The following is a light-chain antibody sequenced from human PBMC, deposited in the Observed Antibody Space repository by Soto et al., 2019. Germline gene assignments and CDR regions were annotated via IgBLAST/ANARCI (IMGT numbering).Light chain of an antibody. Sequence: QSALTQPPSASGSPGQSVTISCTGTSSDVGAYKYVSWYQQYPGKAPKLMIYEVSKRPSGVPARFSGSKSGNTASLTVSGLQSEDEAAYYCTSYVGSDTCVFGGGTKVTVL. CDR1: SSDVGAYKY. V-gene: IGLV2-8*01. CDR3: TSYVGSDTCV. J-gene: IGLJ3*02. CDR2: EVS.